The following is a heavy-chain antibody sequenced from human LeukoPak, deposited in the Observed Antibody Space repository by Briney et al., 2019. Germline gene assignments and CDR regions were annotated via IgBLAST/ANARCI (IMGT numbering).Heavy chain of an antibody. D-gene: IGHD3-10*01. CDR3: AKDGGEMVPSNWFDP. CDR2: ISGSGGST. CDR1: GFTFSSYA. V-gene: IGHV3-23*01. J-gene: IGHJ5*02. Sequence: PGGSLRLSCAASGFTFSSYAISWVRQAPGKGLEWVSAISGSGGSTYYADSVKGRFTISRDNSKNTLYLQMNSLRAEDTAVYYCAKDGGEMVPSNWFDPWGQGTLVTVSS.